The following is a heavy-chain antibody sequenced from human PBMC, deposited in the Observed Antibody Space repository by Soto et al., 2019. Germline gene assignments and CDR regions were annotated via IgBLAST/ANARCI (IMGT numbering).Heavy chain of an antibody. CDR1: GYIFTTYG. CDR2: ISAHNGNT. J-gene: IGHJ4*02. CDR3: ATGRYGDY. V-gene: IGHV1-18*01. Sequence: QVHLVQSGAEVKKPGASVKVSCKGSGYIFTTYGITWVRQAPGQGLEWMGWISAHNGNTNYAQKLQGRVTVTRDTSTSTAYMELRNLRSDDTAVYYFATGRYGDYRGQGALVSVSS. D-gene: IGHD1-1*01.